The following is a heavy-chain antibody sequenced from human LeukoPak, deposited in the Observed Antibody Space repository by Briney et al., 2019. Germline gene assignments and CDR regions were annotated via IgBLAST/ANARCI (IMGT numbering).Heavy chain of an antibody. CDR2: IKSDGSST. Sequence: GGSLRLSCVASGFTFSSYWMHWVRHAPEKGLVWVSRIKSDGSSTSYADSVKGRFTISRDNAKNTLYLQMNSLRAEDTAVYYCARVRGYYGGNSLGYWGQGTLVTVSS. D-gene: IGHD4-23*01. V-gene: IGHV3-74*01. CDR3: ARVRGYYGGNSLGY. CDR1: GFTFSSYW. J-gene: IGHJ4*02.